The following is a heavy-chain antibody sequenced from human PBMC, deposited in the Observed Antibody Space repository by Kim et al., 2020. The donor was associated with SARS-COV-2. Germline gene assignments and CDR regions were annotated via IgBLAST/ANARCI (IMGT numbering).Heavy chain of an antibody. J-gene: IGHJ4*02. CDR1: GGSISSGSYY. CDR2: IYTSGST. D-gene: IGHD1-26*01. Sequence: SETLSLTCTVSGGSISSGSYYWSWIRQPAGKGLEWIGRIYTSGSTNYNPSLKSRVTISVDTSKNQFSLKLSSVTAADTAVYYCARDRYTSWDLGGVFDYWGQGTLVTVSS. V-gene: IGHV4-61*02. CDR3: ARDRYTSWDLGGVFDY.